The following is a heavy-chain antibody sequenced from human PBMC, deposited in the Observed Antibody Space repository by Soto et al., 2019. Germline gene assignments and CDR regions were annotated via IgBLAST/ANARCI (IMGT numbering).Heavy chain of an antibody. CDR1: GFSLSTSGVG. V-gene: IGHV2-5*02. J-gene: IGHJ5*02. Sequence: QITLKESGPTLVKPTQPLTLTCTFSGFSLSTSGVGVGWIRQPPGKALEWLALIYWDDDKRYSPSLKSRLTITKDTSNNQVVLTMTNMDPVDTATYYCALAYYGSGSYYNVRWFDPWGQGTLVTVSS. CDR3: ALAYYGSGSYYNVRWFDP. CDR2: IYWDDDK. D-gene: IGHD3-10*01.